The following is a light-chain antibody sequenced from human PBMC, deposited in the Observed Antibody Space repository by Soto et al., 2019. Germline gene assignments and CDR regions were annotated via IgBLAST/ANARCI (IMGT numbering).Light chain of an antibody. J-gene: IGKJ1*01. Sequence: EIVLTQSPGTLSLSPGERATLSCRASQYISSTYLAWYQQKPGQAPRLLIYGASSRATDIPDRFSGSGSGTDFTLTISRLEPEDFAVYYCQQYAGSPRPFGQGTKVEIK. CDR3: QQYAGSPRP. CDR1: QYISSTY. CDR2: GAS. V-gene: IGKV3-20*01.